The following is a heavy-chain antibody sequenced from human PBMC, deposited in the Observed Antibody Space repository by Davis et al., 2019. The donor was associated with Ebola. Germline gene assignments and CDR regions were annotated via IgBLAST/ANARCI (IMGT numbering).Heavy chain of an antibody. CDR2: IKQDGSDK. CDR3: ARRYYGSGTYYKDY. CDR1: GFTFSSYW. J-gene: IGHJ4*02. Sequence: GESLKISCEASGFTFSSYWMHWVRQAPGKGLEWVANIKQDGSDKYYMDSVKGRFTVSRDNAKNSLYLQMNTLRAEDTAVYYFARRYYGSGTYYKDYWGQGTLVTVSS. D-gene: IGHD3-10*01. V-gene: IGHV3-7*01.